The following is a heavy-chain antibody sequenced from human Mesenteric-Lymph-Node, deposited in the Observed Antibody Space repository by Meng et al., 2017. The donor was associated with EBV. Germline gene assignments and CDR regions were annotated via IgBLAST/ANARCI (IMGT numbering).Heavy chain of an antibody. D-gene: IGHD1-1*01. CDR2: ISHGGSS. CDR3: ARDPTWTSSGSFDY. J-gene: IGHJ4*02. V-gene: IGHV4-61*08. Sequence: QLRESGPGLVKPSETLSLTCTVSGGSVTSDGYHWSWIRQPPGKGLEWIAYISHGGSSNYNPSLKSRVTISVDTSKNQFSLKLSSVSAADTAIYYCARDPTWTSSGSFDYWGQGTLVTVSS. CDR1: GGSVTSDGYH.